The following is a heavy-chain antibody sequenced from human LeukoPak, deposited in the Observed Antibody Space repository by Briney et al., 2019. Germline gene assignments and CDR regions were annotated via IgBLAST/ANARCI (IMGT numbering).Heavy chain of an antibody. CDR2: MNPNSGNT. J-gene: IGHJ6*03. CDR1: GYTFTSYD. V-gene: IGHV1-8*01. Sequence: ASVKVSCKASGYTFTSYDINWVRQATGQGLEWMGWMNPNSGNTGYAQKFQGRVTMTRNTSISTAYMELSSLRSEDTAVYYCARGIRDVDTAMAYYYYYYMDVWGTGTTVTISS. D-gene: IGHD5-18*01. CDR3: ARGIRDVDTAMAYYYYYYMDV.